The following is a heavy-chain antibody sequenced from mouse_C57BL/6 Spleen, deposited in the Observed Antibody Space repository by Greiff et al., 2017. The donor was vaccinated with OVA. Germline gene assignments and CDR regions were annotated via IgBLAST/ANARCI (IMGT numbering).Heavy chain of an antibody. V-gene: IGHV6-6*01. J-gene: IGHJ1*03. CDR3: TRPVGLRPSYWYFEV. CDR2: IRNKANNHAT. CDR1: GFTFSDAW. D-gene: IGHD2-4*01. Sequence: EVKLEESGGGLVQPGGSMKLSCAASGFTFSDAWMDWVRQSPEKGLEWVAEIRNKANNHATYYAESVKGRFTISRDDSKSSVYLQMNSLRDEDTGIYYCTRPVGLRPSYWYFEVWGTGTTVTVSS.